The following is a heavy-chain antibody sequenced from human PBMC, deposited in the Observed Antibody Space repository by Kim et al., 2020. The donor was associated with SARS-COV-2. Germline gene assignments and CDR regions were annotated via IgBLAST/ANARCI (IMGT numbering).Heavy chain of an antibody. V-gene: IGHV3-30*18. CDR3: AKDQGGYDSGMDV. CDR2: ISYDGSNK. CDR1: GFTFSSYG. Sequence: VGSLRLSCAASGFTFSSYGMHWVRQAPGKGLEWVAVISYDGSNKYYADSVKGRFTISRDNSKNTLYLQMNSLRAEDTAVYYCAKDQGGYDSGMDVWGQGT. J-gene: IGHJ6*02. D-gene: IGHD3-3*01.